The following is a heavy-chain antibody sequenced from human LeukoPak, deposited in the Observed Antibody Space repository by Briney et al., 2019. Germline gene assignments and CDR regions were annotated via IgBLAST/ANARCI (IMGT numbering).Heavy chain of an antibody. J-gene: IGHJ4*02. Sequence: PGGSLRLSCAASGFTFDDYAMHWVRQAPGKGLEWVSGISWNSGSIGYADSVKGRFTISRDNAKNSLYLQMNSLRAEDTALYYCARGPWWIQLRPSQGPGYYWGQGTLVTVSS. D-gene: IGHD5-18*01. V-gene: IGHV3-9*01. CDR2: ISWNSGSI. CDR1: GFTFDDYA. CDR3: ARGPWWIQLRPSQGPGYY.